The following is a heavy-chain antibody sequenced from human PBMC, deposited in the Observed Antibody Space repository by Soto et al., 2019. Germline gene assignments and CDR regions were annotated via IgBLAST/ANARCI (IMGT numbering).Heavy chain of an antibody. CDR1: GYTFTSYG. J-gene: IGHJ5*02. D-gene: IGHD2-2*01. CDR3: ARGGCSGTRCPPNWFDP. CDR2: ISPYNGNT. Sequence: QVQLVQSGAEVKKPGASVKVSCKASGYTFTSYGISWVRQAPGQGLEWMGWISPYNGNTNYAQSLQGRVTMTTDTSTSTAYMELRSLRSDDTAVYYCARGGCSGTRCPPNWFDPWGPGTLVTVSS. V-gene: IGHV1-18*01.